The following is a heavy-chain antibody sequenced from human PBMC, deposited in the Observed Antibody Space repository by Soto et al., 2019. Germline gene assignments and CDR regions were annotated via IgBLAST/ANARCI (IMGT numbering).Heavy chain of an antibody. CDR3: ARVPYSSSWYLVSYQPIGFDP. J-gene: IGHJ5*02. V-gene: IGHV4-30-4*01. CDR1: GGSISSGDYY. Sequence: SETLSLTCTVSGGSISSGDYYWSWIRQPPGKGLEWIGYIYYSGSTYYNPSLKSRVTISVDTSKNQFSLKLSSVTAADTAVYYCARVPYSSSWYLVSYQPIGFDPWGQGTLVTVSS. CDR2: IYYSGST. D-gene: IGHD6-13*01.